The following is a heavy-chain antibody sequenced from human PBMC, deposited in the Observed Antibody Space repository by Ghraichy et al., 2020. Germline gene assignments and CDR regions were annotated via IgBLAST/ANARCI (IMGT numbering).Heavy chain of an antibody. V-gene: IGHV3-30-3*01. Sequence: GGSLRLSCAASGFTFSSYAMHWVRQAPGKGLEWVAVISYDGPNKYYADSVKGRFTISRDNSRNTLYLQMNSLRAEDTAVYYCARELVPAVVAGFEGNLDYWGQGTLVTVSS. J-gene: IGHJ4*02. CDR3: ARELVPAVVAGFEGNLDY. CDR1: GFTFSSYA. D-gene: IGHD2-21*01. CDR2: ISYDGPNK.